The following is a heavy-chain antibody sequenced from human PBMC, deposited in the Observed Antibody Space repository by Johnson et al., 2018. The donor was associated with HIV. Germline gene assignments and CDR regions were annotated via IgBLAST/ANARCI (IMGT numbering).Heavy chain of an antibody. Sequence: VHLVESGGGLVQPGTSLRLSCVASGFTFSNYAMTWVRQAPGEGLEWVADITASGGTTYYADSVKGRLTVSRADSKNTLYLQMNSLRAEDTAVYYCAKVRRAVYGFDIWGQGTMVTVSS. V-gene: IGHV3-23*04. CDR1: GFTFSNYA. CDR2: ITASGGTT. CDR3: AKVRRAVYGFDI. J-gene: IGHJ3*02.